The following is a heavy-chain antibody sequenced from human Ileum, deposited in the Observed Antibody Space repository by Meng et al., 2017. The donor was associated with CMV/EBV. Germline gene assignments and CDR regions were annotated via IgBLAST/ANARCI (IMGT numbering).Heavy chain of an antibody. J-gene: IGHJ4*02. Sequence: QVPLVQSGAEVKKPGASVKVSCKAAENIFSKIGIHWVRQAPGQRLEWMGSINGGNGDTKYLQKFQGRVTITRDTSASTAYMELSSLRSEDTAVYYCARGANGNYLYYFDYWGQGTLVTVSS. CDR1: ENIFSKIG. CDR3: ARGANGNYLYYFDY. D-gene: IGHD3-10*01. CDR2: INGGNGDT. V-gene: IGHV1-3*01.